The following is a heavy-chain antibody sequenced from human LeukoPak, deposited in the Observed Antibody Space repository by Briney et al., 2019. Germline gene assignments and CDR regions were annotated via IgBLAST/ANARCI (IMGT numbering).Heavy chain of an antibody. Sequence: SVKVSCKASGGTFSSYAISWVRQAPGQGLEWMGGIIPIFGTANYAQKFQGRVTITADESTSTAYMELSSLRSEDTAVYYCARDGGTYDSSVHYWRGYFDLWGRGTLVTVSS. D-gene: IGHD3-22*01. V-gene: IGHV1-69*13. CDR1: GGTFSSYA. J-gene: IGHJ2*01. CDR3: ARDGGTYDSSVHYWRGYFDL. CDR2: IIPIFGTA.